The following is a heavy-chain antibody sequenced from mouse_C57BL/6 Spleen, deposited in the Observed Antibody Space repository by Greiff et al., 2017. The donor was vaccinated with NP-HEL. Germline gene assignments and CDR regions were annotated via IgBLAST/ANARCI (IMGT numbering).Heavy chain of an antibody. CDR3: ARNDYYVFAY. CDR2: ILPGSGST. Sequence: QVQLKQSGAELMKPGASVKLSCKATGYTFTGYWIEWVKQRPGHGLEWIGEILPGSGSTNYNEKLKGKATLTADTSSNTAYMQLSSLTSEDSAIYYCARNDYYVFAYWGQGTLVTVSA. D-gene: IGHD2-1*01. J-gene: IGHJ3*01. CDR1: GYTFTGYW. V-gene: IGHV1-9*01.